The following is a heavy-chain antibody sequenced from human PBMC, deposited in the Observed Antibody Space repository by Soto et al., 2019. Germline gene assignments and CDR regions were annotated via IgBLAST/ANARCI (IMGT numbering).Heavy chain of an antibody. CDR2: INPNSGGT. J-gene: IGHJ4*02. D-gene: IGHD6-13*01. V-gene: IGHV1-2*04. CDR3: ARGPLAGFYSSSWSLDY. CDR1: GYTFTGYY. Sequence: QVQLVQSGAEVKKPGASVKVSCKASGYTFTGYYMHWVRQAPGQGLEWMGWINPNSGGTNHAQKFQGWVTMTRDTSISTAYMELSRLRSDDTAVYYCARGPLAGFYSSSWSLDYWGQGTLVTVSS.